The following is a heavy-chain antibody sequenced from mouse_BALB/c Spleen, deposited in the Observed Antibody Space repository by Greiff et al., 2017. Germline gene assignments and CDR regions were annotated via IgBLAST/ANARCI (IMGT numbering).Heavy chain of an antibody. CDR3: ARRSSDYFDY. Sequence: VQLKESGGGLVQPGGSLKLSCAASGFTFSSYTMSWVRQTPEKRLEWVAYISNGGGSTYYPDTVKGRFTISRDNAKNTLYLQMSSLKSEDTAMYYCARRSSDYFDYWGQGTTLTVSS. J-gene: IGHJ2*01. D-gene: IGHD1-1*01. CDR1: GFTFSSYT. CDR2: ISNGGGST. V-gene: IGHV5-12-2*01.